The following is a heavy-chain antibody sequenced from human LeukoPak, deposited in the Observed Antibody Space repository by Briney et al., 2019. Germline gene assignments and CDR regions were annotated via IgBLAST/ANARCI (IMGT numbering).Heavy chain of an antibody. CDR1: GGSISSSSYY. J-gene: IGHJ6*02. D-gene: IGHD3-22*01. CDR3: ARRLPGYYYYMDV. V-gene: IGHV4-39*07. Sequence: SETLSLTCTVSGGSISSSSYYWGWIRQPPGKGLEWIGSIYYSGSTSYNPSLKSRVTILVDTSKNQFSLRLSSVTAADTAVYYCARRLPGYYYYMDVWGQGTTVTVSS. CDR2: IYYSGST.